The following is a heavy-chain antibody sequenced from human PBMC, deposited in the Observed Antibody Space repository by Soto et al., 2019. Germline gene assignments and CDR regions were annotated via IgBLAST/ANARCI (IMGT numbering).Heavy chain of an antibody. CDR1: GGSISSDHYH. J-gene: IGHJ6*02. V-gene: IGHV4-30-4*01. CDR2: IHYRGSV. D-gene: IGHD4-17*01. CDR3: VREDDGGDRDYYGLDV. Sequence: QVQLQESGPGLVRPSQTLSLTCTVSGGSISSDHYHWTWIRQTPGKGLEWIGYIHYRGSVYYNTSLQSRVTMSVDTSKNLFSLKLSSVTAADTAVYFCVREDDGGDRDYYGLDVWGQGTTVTVSS.